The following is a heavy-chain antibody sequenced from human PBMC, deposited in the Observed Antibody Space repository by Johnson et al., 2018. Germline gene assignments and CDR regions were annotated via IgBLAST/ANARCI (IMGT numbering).Heavy chain of an antibody. CDR3: ARGVAYKTD. D-gene: IGHD1-14*01. CDR1: GGTFKSYA. Sequence: QVQLVESGAEVKKPGSSVKVSCKATGGTFKSYAITWLRQAPGQGLEWMGGIIPKFDTANDAQRFQDRVTITADESTGTAYMEWSSLRSEDTAVYYCARGVAYKTDWGQGTLVTVCS. CDR2: IIPKFDTA. V-gene: IGHV1-69*01. J-gene: IGHJ1*01.